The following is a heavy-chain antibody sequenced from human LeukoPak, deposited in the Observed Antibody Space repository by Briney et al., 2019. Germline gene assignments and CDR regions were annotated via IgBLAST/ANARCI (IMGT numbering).Heavy chain of an antibody. J-gene: IGHJ4*02. CDR3: ARDRPAAVAGWEGFDY. CDR1: GVSISSGDYY. V-gene: IGHV4-61*08. Sequence: SQTLSLTCTVSGVSISSGDYYWSWIRQPPGKGLEWIGYIYYSGSTNYNPSLKSRVTISVDTSKNQFSLKLSSVTAADTAVYYCARDRPAAVAGWEGFDYWGQGTLVTVSS. CDR2: IYYSGST. D-gene: IGHD6-19*01.